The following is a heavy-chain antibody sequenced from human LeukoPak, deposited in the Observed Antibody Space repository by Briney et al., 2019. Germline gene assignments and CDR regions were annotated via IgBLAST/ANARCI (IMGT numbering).Heavy chain of an antibody. Sequence: GASVKVSCKASGGTFNTSPIHWVRQAPGQGLEWMGWINTNTGNPTYAQGFTGRFVFSLDTSVSTAYLQISSLKAEDTAVYYCAKTAGELWFGELLRNYFDYWGQGTLVTVSS. CDR1: GGTFNTSP. V-gene: IGHV7-4-1*02. J-gene: IGHJ4*02. CDR3: AKTAGELWFGELLRNYFDY. D-gene: IGHD3-10*01. CDR2: INTNTGNP.